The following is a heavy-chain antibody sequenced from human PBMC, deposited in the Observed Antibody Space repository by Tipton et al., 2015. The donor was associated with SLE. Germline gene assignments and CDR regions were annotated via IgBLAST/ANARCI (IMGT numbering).Heavy chain of an antibody. V-gene: IGHV4-61*10. J-gene: IGHJ3*02. Sequence: TLSLTCTVSGGSISSGSYYWSWIRQPAGKGLEWIGSTNYSGSTNYNPSLKSRVTISLDTSKSQFSLKLSSVTAADTAVYYCARGGVLGFHPSAFDIWGQGTMVTVSS. CDR2: TNYSGST. D-gene: IGHD3-10*01. CDR1: GGSISSGSYY. CDR3: ARGGVLGFHPSAFDI.